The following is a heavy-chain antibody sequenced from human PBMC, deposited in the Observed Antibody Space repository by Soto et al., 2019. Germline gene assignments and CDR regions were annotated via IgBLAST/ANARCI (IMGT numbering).Heavy chain of an antibody. D-gene: IGHD4-17*01. CDR1: GGSISSSSYY. CDR3: ARLLKVTTFDY. Sequence: SETLSLTCTVSGGSISSSSYYWGWIRQPPGKGLEWIGSIYYSGSTYYNPSLKSRVTISVDTSKNQFSLKLSSVTAADTAVYYCARLLKVTTFDYWGQGTLVTVSS. J-gene: IGHJ4*02. CDR2: IYYSGST. V-gene: IGHV4-39*01.